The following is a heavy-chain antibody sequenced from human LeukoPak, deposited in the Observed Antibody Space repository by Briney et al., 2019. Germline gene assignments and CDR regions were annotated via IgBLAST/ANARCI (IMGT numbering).Heavy chain of an antibody. CDR2: ISSSSSYI. D-gene: IGHD2-2*01. J-gene: IGHJ4*02. CDR1: GFTFSSYS. V-gene: IGHV3-21*01. Sequence: PGGSLRLSCAASGFTFSSYSMNWVRQAPGKGLEWVSSISSSSSYIYYADSVKGRFTISRDNAKNSLYLQMNSLRAEDTAVYYCATGVVPASTPFHYWGGGTLVTVPP. CDR3: ATGVVPASTPFHY.